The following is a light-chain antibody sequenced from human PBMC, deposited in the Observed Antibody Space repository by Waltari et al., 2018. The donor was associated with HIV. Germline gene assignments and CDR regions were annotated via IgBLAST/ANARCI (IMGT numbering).Light chain of an antibody. CDR3: CSYAGSSTYVV. CDR2: EVS. J-gene: IGLJ2*01. Sequence: QSALTQPVSVSGSPGQSITISCTGTSSVVGSYNVVSWYQQHPGKAPKLMIYEVSKRPSGVSNRFSGSKSGNTASLTISGLQAEDEADYHCCSYAGSSTYVVFGGGTKLTVL. CDR1: SSVVGSYNV. V-gene: IGLV2-23*02.